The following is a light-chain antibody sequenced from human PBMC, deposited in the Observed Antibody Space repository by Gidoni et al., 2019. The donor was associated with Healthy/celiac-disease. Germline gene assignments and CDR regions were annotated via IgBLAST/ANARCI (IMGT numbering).Light chain of an antibody. J-gene: IGKJ2*01. Sequence: DIVMTQSPDSLAVSLCERATINCKSSQSVLYSSNNRNYLAWYQQKPGQPPKLLIYWASTRASGVPDRFSGSGSGTDFTLTSSSLQAEDVAVYYCQQYYSTPRTFGQGTKLEIK. CDR2: WAS. CDR3: QQYYSTPRT. CDR1: QSVLYSSNNRNY. V-gene: IGKV4-1*01.